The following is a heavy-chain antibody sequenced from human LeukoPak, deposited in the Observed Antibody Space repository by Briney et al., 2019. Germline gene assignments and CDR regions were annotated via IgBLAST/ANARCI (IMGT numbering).Heavy chain of an antibody. Sequence: PSGTLSLTCAVSGGSISSSNWWSWVRQPPGKGLEWIGEIYHSGSTNYNPSLKSRVTISVDKSKNQFSLKLSSATAADTAVYYCARDKNLTYYDFWSGYPIQGAFDIWGQGTMVTVSS. J-gene: IGHJ3*02. D-gene: IGHD3-3*01. CDR1: GGSISSSNW. CDR3: ARDKNLTYYDFWSGYPIQGAFDI. V-gene: IGHV4-4*02. CDR2: IYHSGST.